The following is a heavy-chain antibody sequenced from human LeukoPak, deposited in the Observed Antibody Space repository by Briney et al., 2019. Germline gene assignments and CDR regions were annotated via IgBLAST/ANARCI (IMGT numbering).Heavy chain of an antibody. J-gene: IGHJ4*02. Sequence: SETLSLTCAVSGDSISSGGYSWSWIRQPPGKGLEWIGYIYHSGSTYYNPSLKSRVTISVDISKNQFSLNLSSVTAADTAVYYCGAGYYDSSGYEDFDYWGQGTLVTVSS. V-gene: IGHV4-30-2*01. D-gene: IGHD3-22*01. CDR3: GAGYYDSSGYEDFDY. CDR1: GDSISSGGYS. CDR2: IYHSGST.